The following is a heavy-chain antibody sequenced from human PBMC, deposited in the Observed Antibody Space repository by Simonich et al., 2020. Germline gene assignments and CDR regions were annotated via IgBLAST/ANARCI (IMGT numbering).Heavy chain of an antibody. Sequence: QVQLQESGPGLVKPSETLSLTCTVSGGSLSSYSGSWIRQPPGKGQEWIGYIYYSGTNNYNPSLKSRFTISVDTSKNQFSLKLSSVTAADTAVYYCARAFWVRTGYFDYWGQGTLVTVSS. V-gene: IGHV4-59*01. J-gene: IGHJ4*02. CDR3: ARAFWVRTGYFDY. D-gene: IGHD1-1*01. CDR2: IYYSGTN. CDR1: GGSLSSYS.